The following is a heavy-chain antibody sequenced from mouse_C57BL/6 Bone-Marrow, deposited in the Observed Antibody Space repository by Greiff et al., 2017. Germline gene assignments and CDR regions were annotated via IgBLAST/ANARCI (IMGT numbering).Heavy chain of an antibody. CDR3: ARLDYYAMDY. J-gene: IGHJ4*01. CDR1: GFTFSSYA. V-gene: IGHV5-4*03. CDR2: ISDGGSYT. Sequence: EVMLVESGGGLVKPGGSLKLSCAASGFTFSSYAMSWVRQTPEKRLEWVATISDGGSYTYYPDNVKGRFTISRYNAKNNLYLQMSHLKSEDTAMYYCARLDYYAMDYWGQGTSVTVSS.